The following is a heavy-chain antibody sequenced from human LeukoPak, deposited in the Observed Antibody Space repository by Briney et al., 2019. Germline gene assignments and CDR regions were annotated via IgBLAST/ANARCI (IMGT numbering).Heavy chain of an antibody. D-gene: IGHD3-16*01. CDR1: GGSISSGDYY. CDR2: IYYSGST. V-gene: IGHV4-30-4*08. J-gene: IGHJ5*02. Sequence: PSETLSLTCTVSGGSISSGDYYWSWIRQPPGKGLEWIRYIYYSGSTYYNPSLKSRVTISVDTSKNQFSLKLSSVTAADTAVYYCARIYERPDNWFDPWGQGTLVTVSS. CDR3: ARIYERPDNWFDP.